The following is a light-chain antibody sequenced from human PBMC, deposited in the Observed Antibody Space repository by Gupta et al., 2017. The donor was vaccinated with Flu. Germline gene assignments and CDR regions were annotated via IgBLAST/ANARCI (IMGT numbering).Light chain of an antibody. CDR3: QQYGSSPRT. V-gene: IGKV3-20*01. J-gene: IGKJ5*01. Sequence: EIVLTQSPGTLSLSPGERATLSCRARQSVSSSYLAWYQQKPGQAPRLLIYGASSRATGIPDRFSGSGSGTEFTLTISRLEPEDFAVYYCQQYGSSPRTFGQGTQLEIK. CDR1: QSVSSSY. CDR2: GAS.